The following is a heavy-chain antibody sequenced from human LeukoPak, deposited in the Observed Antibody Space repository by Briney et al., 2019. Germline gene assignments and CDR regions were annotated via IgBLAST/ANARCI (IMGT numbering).Heavy chain of an antibody. CDR3: ARGFVGVISPFDY. J-gene: IGHJ4*02. D-gene: IGHD3-22*01. Sequence: PGRSLRLSCAASGFTFSSYAMHWVRQAPGKGLEWVAVISYDGSNKYYADSVKGRFTISRDNSKNTLYLQMNSLRAEDTAVYYCARGFVGVISPFDYWGQGTLVTVSS. V-gene: IGHV3-30*04. CDR1: GFTFSSYA. CDR2: ISYDGSNK.